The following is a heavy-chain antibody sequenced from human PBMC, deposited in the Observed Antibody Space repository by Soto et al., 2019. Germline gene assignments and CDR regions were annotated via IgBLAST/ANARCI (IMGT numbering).Heavy chain of an antibody. J-gene: IGHJ5*02. D-gene: IGHD5-12*01. V-gene: IGHV1-18*01. CDR1: GYTFFTYD. CDR2: ISTYSGDT. Sequence: QVHLVQSGVEVKTPGASVKVSCQASGYTFFTYDINWVRQAPGQGLECMGWISTYSGDTKYAQKFQGRVTMTTDTSTTTAYLELRSLRSDDTAVYYCARHHGPTTSENWFDPWGQGTLVTVSS. CDR3: ARHHGPTTSENWFDP.